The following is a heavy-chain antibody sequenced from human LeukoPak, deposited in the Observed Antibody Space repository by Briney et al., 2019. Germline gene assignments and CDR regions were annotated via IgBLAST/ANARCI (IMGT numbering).Heavy chain of an antibody. V-gene: IGHV3-48*01. J-gene: IGHJ4*02. D-gene: IGHD5-18*01. CDR3: AKAERGYSYGYDSYFDY. Sequence: PGGSLRLSCAASGFTFSSYSMNWVRQAPGKGLEWVSYIISSSSTIYYADSVKGRFTISRDNSKNTLYLQMNSLRAEDTAVYYCAKAERGYSYGYDSYFDYWGQGTLVTVSS. CDR1: GFTFSSYS. CDR2: IISSSSTI.